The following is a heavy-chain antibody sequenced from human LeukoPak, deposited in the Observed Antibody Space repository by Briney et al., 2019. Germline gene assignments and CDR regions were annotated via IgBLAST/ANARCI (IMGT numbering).Heavy chain of an antibody. CDR2: ISSSSSYI. J-gene: IGHJ4*02. V-gene: IGHV3-21*01. Sequence: KTGGSLRLSCAASGFTVKDNFMSWVRQAPGKGLEWVSSISSSSSYIYYADSVKGRFTISRDNAKNSLYLQMNSLRAEDTAVYYCARDRSTGSSWSSDYWGQGTLVTVSS. D-gene: IGHD6-13*01. CDR3: ARDRSTGSSWSSDY. CDR1: GFTVKDNF.